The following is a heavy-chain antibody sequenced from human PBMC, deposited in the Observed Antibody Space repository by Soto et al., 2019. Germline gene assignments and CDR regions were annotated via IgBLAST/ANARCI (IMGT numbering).Heavy chain of an antibody. CDR3: ATHKSGYYRGIYGLLRAPGPYNWFDP. D-gene: IGHD3-9*01. V-gene: IGHV1-24*01. CDR1: GYTLTELS. J-gene: IGHJ5*02. CDR2: FDPEDGET. Sequence: ASVKVSCKVSGYTLTELSMHWVRQAPGKGLEWMGGFDPEDGETIYAQKFQGRVTMTEDTSTDTAYMELSSLRSEDTAVYYGATHKSGYYRGIYGLLRAPGPYNWFDPWGQGTLVTVSS.